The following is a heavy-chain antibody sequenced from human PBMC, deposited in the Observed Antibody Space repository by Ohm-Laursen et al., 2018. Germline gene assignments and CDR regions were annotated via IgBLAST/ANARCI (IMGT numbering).Heavy chain of an antibody. CDR2: MNPNSHNT. V-gene: IGHV1-8*01. J-gene: IGHJ5*02. Sequence: GASVKVSCKASGYTFSSYDIIWVRQASGQGPEWRGWMNPNSHNTGYARKFRGRVSMTSDSSISTAYMGLYSLTSEDTATYYCARAVRYQLLSDPWGQGTLVTVSS. D-gene: IGHD4-23*01. CDR3: ARAVRYQLLSDP. CDR1: GYTFSSYD.